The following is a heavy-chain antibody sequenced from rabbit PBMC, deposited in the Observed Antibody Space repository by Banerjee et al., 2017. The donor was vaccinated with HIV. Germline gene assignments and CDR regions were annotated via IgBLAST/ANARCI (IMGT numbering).Heavy chain of an antibody. CDR1: GFSFSSGYD. J-gene: IGHJ4*01. CDR3: ARGAGIHYADL. D-gene: IGHD4-2*01. CDR2: IYAGSSGTT. V-gene: IGHV1S40*01. Sequence: QSLEESGGGLVKPGASLTLTCTASGFSFSSGYDMCWVRQAPGKGLEWIACIYAGSSGTTHYASWAKGRFTISKTSSTTVTLQMTSLTAADTATYFCARGAGIHYADLWGQGTLVTVS.